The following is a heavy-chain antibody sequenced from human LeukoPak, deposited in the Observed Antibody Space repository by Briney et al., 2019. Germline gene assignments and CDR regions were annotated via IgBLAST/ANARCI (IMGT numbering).Heavy chain of an antibody. V-gene: IGHV4-34*01. CDR2: INPSGST. Sequence: SETLSLTCAVYGGSFSGYHWTWIRQSPGKGLEWIGDINPSGSTYYNPSVKSRLTISVDTSKNQFSLKLRSVTAADTAVYYCARGRHDITMIVVVMTSVSYYLDVWGKGTTVTVS. D-gene: IGHD3-22*01. CDR1: GGSFSGYH. J-gene: IGHJ6*03. CDR3: ARGRHDITMIVVVMTSVSYYLDV.